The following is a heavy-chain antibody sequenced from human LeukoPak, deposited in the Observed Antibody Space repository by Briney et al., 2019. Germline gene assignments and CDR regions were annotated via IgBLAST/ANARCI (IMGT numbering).Heavy chain of an antibody. CDR2: IKQDGSEK. CDR1: GFTFSSYA. J-gene: IGHJ4*02. D-gene: IGHD3-16*01. Sequence: GGSLRLSCAASGFTFSSYAMHWVRQAPGKGLEWVANIKQDGSEKYYVDSVKGRFTISRDNTKNSLYLQMNSLRAEDTAVYYCAKDRANWAIDDWGQGTQVTVSS. V-gene: IGHV3-7*03. CDR3: AKDRANWAIDD.